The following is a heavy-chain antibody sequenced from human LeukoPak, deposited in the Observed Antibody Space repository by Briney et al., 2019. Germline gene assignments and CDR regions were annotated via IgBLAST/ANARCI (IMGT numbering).Heavy chain of an antibody. CDR3: AKEISSIAARARSHY. V-gene: IGHV3-23*01. CDR2: VSDSGGST. D-gene: IGHD6-6*01. J-gene: IGHJ4*02. Sequence: TGGSLRLSCAASGFTFTSYAMSWVRQAPGKGLEWVSAVSDSGGSTYYADSVKGRFTISRDNSKNTLYLQMNSLRAEDTAVYYCAKEISSIAARARSHYWGQGTLVTVSS. CDR1: GFTFTSYA.